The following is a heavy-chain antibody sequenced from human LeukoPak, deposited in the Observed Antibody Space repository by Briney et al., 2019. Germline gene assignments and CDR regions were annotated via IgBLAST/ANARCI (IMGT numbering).Heavy chain of an antibody. CDR2: ISGSGGST. CDR1: GFTFSSYA. Sequence: GGSLRLSCAASGFTFSSYAMSWVRQAPGKGLEWVSAISGSGGSTYYADSVKGRFTISRDNSKNTLYLQMNSLRAEDTAVYYCAKPVLYRGGNFRVGWFDPWGQGTLVTVSS. D-gene: IGHD4-23*01. CDR3: AKPVLYRGGNFRVGWFDP. V-gene: IGHV3-23*01. J-gene: IGHJ5*02.